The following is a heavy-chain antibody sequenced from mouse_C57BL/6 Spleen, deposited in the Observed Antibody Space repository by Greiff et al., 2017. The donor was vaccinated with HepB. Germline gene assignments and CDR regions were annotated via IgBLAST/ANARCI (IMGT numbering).Heavy chain of an antibody. CDR1: GYTFTSYD. CDR3: ARGAQATDDYYAMDY. Sequence: VKLMESGPELVKPGASVKLSCKASGYTFTSYDINWVKQRPGQGLEWIGWIYPRDGSTKYNEKFKGKATLTVDTSSSTAYMELHSLTSEDSAVYFCARGAQATDDYYAMDYWGQGTSVTVSS. CDR2: IYPRDGST. J-gene: IGHJ4*01. D-gene: IGHD3-2*02. V-gene: IGHV1-85*01.